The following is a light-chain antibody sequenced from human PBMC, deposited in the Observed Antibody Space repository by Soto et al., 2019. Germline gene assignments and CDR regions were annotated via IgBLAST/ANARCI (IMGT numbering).Light chain of an antibody. V-gene: IGLV2-14*01. CDR1: SSDVGTYNY. Sequence: QSALTQPASVSGSPGQSITISYTGTSSDVGTYNYVSWYQHRPGKAPKLMIYDVSYRPSVVSNRFSGSKSANTASLTISGLQAEDEADYYCSSYTTSNTQVFGGGTKLTVL. J-gene: IGLJ3*02. CDR2: DVS. CDR3: SSYTTSNTQV.